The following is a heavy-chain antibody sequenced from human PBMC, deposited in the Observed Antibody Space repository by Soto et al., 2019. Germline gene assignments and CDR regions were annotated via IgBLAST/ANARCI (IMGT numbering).Heavy chain of an antibody. J-gene: IGHJ4*02. CDR1: GFSLSSLGLG. V-gene: IGHV2-5*02. D-gene: IGHD4-17*01. CDR2: IHWDDNK. Sequence: QITLKESGPTLVKPTQTLTLTCTFSGFSLSSLGLGVGWIRQPPGKALEWLALIHWDDNKYYNPSLTSRLSIIKDTSKNRVVLRITNSHPVDTGADYCVHAYNVTTLQYWGQGALVTVSS. CDR3: VHAYNVTTLQY.